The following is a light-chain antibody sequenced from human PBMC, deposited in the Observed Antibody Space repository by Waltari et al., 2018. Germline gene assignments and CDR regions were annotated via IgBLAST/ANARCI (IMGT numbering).Light chain of an antibody. Sequence: QSALTQPPSASGSPGQSVTISCPGTSSDVGGFHYVSWYQQHPGKVPRLMIYEVSKRPSGVPDRFSGSKSGNTASLTVSGLQVEDEADYYCSSFAGSSQMLFGGGTKLTVL. J-gene: IGLJ2*01. CDR1: SSDVGGFHY. CDR3: SSFAGSSQML. V-gene: IGLV2-8*01. CDR2: EVS.